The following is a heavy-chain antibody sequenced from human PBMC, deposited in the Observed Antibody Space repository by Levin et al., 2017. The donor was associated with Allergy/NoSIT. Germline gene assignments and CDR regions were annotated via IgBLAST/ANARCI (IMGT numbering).Heavy chain of an antibody. CDR1: GGSISSYY. J-gene: IGHJ6*02. Sequence: PSETLSLTCTVSGGSISSYYWSWIRQPPGKGLEWIGYIYYSGSTNYNPSLKSRVTISVDTSKNQFSLKLSSVTAADTAVYYCARVRQLTYYYDGMDVWGQGTTVTVSS. CDR3: ARVRQLTYYYDGMDV. D-gene: IGHD6-13*01. V-gene: IGHV4-59*01. CDR2: IYYSGST.